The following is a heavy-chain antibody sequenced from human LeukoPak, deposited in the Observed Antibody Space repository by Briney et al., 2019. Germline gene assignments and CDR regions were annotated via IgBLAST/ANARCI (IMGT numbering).Heavy chain of an antibody. CDR3: AKDRFSSSSEYYYYYYMDV. CDR2: IRYDGSNK. Sequence: GGSLRLSCAASGFTFSTYGMHWVRQAPGKGLEWVAFIRYDGSNKYYADSVKGRFTISRDNSKNTLYLQMNSLRAEDTAVYYCAKDRFSSSSEYYYYYYMDVWGKGTTVTVSS. J-gene: IGHJ6*03. V-gene: IGHV3-30*02. D-gene: IGHD6-6*01. CDR1: GFTFSTYG.